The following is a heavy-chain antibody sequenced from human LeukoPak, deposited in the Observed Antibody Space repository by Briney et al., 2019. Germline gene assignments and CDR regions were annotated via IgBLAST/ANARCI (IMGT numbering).Heavy chain of an antibody. Sequence: GGSLRLSCAASGFTFSNYGMHWVRQAPGKGLEWVAFIRYDGSNEYYADSVKGRFTISRDNSKNTLYLQMNSLRAEDTAVYYCAKGGYYDSSGYYYFPIDYWGQGTLVTVSS. J-gene: IGHJ4*02. CDR3: AKGGYYDSSGYYYFPIDY. CDR2: IRYDGSNE. D-gene: IGHD3-22*01. V-gene: IGHV3-30*02. CDR1: GFTFSNYG.